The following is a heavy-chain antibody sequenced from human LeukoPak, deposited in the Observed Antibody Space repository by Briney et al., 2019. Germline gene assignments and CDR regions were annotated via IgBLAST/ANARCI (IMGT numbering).Heavy chain of an antibody. CDR3: ARDTYNGIDYGRDFDY. D-gene: IGHD1-26*01. CDR1: GFIFSNYG. V-gene: IGHV3-33*01. J-gene: IGHJ4*02. Sequence: GGSLRLSCAASGFIFSNYGMHWVRQAAGKGPEWVAVIWNDGSNKYYADSVKGRVIISRDNSKNTLFLQVNSLRDEDTAVYYCARDTYNGIDYGRDFDYWGQGTLVTVSS. CDR2: IWNDGSNK.